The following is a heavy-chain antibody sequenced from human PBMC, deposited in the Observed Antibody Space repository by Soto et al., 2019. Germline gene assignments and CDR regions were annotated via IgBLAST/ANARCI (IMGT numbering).Heavy chain of an antibody. CDR3: AHSPCSGGTCYLFDY. CDR1: GFSLSTSGVG. J-gene: IGHJ4*02. D-gene: IGHD2-15*01. V-gene: IGHV2-5*02. Sequence: QITLRESGPTLVKPTQTLTLTCTISGFSLSTSGVGVGWIRQPPGKSLEWLALIYWDDVQRYSPSLKTRLTISRDPSKXQVVLTMTNMDPVDTATYYCAHSPCSGGTCYLFDYWGQGTLVTVSS. CDR2: IYWDDVQ.